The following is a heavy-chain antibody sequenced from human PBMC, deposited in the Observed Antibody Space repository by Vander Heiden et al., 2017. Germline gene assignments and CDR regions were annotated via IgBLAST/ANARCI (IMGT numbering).Heavy chain of an antibody. Sequence: EVQLVESGGGLVKPGGSLRLSCAASGFTFSSYSMNWVRQAPGKGLEWVSSISSSSSYIYYADAGKGRFTISRDNAKNALSLQMTSLRAEDTSVYYCAREVERSAQYYFDYWGQGNLVTVSS. D-gene: IGHD3-3*01. J-gene: IGHJ4*02. CDR3: AREVERSAQYYFDY. CDR2: ISSSSSYI. CDR1: GFTFSSYS. V-gene: IGHV3-21*01.